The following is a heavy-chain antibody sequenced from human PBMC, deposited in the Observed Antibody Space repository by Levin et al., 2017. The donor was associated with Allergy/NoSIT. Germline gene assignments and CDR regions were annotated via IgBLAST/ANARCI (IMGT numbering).Heavy chain of an antibody. CDR2: LYSGGDT. CDR3: AKGGQWLIYTPLGMDV. J-gene: IGHJ6*02. D-gene: IGHD6-19*01. CDR1: GFSVTNIY. V-gene: IGHV3-53*01. Sequence: GGSLRLSCAASGFSVTNIYMTWVRQAPGKGLEWVSILYSGGDTFYADSVKGRFSISRDNSKNTVYLQMNNLRVEATAVYYCAKGGQWLIYTPLGMDVWGLGTTVIVSS.